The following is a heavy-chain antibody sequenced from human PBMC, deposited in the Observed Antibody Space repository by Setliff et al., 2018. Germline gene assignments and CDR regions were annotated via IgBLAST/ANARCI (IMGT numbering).Heavy chain of an antibody. CDR1: GGSISSHY. CDR3: TVYNTGSSKDHY. J-gene: IGHJ4*02. V-gene: IGHV4-59*03. Sequence: KPSETLSLTCTVSGGSISSHYWSWIRQPPGKGLEWIGSIYYSGSTNYNPSLKSRGTITVDTSKNQFSLKLSSVTAADTALYYCTVYNTGSSKDHYWGQGTPVTVSS. CDR2: IYYSGST. D-gene: IGHD2-8*02.